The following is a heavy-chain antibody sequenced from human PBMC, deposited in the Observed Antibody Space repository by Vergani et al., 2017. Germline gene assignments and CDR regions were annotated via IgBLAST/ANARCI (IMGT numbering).Heavy chain of an antibody. CDR1: GFTFDDYG. Sequence: EVQLLESGGGLVQPGGSLRLSCAASGFTFDDYGMSWVRQAPGKGLEWVSGINWNGGSTGYADSVKGRFTISRDNAKNSLYLQMNSLRAEDTALYYCARERGSSGWQPFELYYYYGMDVWGQGTTVTVSS. J-gene: IGHJ6*02. D-gene: IGHD6-19*01. CDR2: INWNGGST. V-gene: IGHV3-20*04. CDR3: ARERGSSGWQPFELYYYYGMDV.